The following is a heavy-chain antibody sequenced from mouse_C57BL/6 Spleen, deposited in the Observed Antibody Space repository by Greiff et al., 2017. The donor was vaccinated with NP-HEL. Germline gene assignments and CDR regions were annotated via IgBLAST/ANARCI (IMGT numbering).Heavy chain of an antibody. CDR3: ARRRDLRVYFDY. D-gene: IGHD3-3*01. CDR2: ISSGGSYT. Sequence: EVKLMESGGDLVKPGGSLKLSCAASGFTFSSYGMSWVRQTPDKRLEWVATISSGGSYTYYPDSVKWRFTISRDNAKNTLYLQMSSLKSEDTAMYYCARRRDLRVYFDYWGQGTTLTVSS. J-gene: IGHJ2*01. CDR1: GFTFSSYG. V-gene: IGHV5-6*02.